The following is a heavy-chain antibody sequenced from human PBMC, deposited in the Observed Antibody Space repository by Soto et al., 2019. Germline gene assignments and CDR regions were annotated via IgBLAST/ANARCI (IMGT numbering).Heavy chain of an antibody. D-gene: IGHD3-22*01. CDR3: TATDYDSSDFDY. V-gene: IGHV3-15*01. Sequence: AGGSLRLSCAASGFTFSNAWMSWVRQAPGKGLEWVGRIKSKTDGGTTDYAAPVKGRFTISRDDSKNTLYLQMNSLKTEDTAVYYCTATDYDSSDFDYWGQGTLVTVSS. CDR2: IKSKTDGGTT. J-gene: IGHJ4*02. CDR1: GFTFSNAW.